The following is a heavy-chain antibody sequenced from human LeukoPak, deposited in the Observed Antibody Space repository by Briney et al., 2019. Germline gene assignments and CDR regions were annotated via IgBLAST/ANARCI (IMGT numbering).Heavy chain of an antibody. D-gene: IGHD4-17*01. V-gene: IGHV4-39*01. CDR3: ASDYGDYVRHFDY. Sequence: DTLSLTCTVSGGSISSSSYYWGWIRQPPGKGLEWIGSIYYSGSTYYNPSLKSRVTISVDTSKNQLSLKLSSVTAADTAVYYCASDYGDYVRHFDYWGQGTLVTVSS. CDR2: IYYSGST. CDR1: GGSISSSSYY. J-gene: IGHJ4*02.